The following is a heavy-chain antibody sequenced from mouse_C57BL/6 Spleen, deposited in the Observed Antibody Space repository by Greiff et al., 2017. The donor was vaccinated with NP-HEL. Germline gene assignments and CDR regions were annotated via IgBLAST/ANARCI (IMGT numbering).Heavy chain of an antibody. CDR1: GYTFTSYW. CDR2: IYPGSGST. CDR3: ARGYGSAYWYFDV. J-gene: IGHJ1*03. V-gene: IGHV1-55*01. Sequence: VQLQQPGAELVKPGASVKMSCKASGYTFTSYWITWVTQRPGQGLEWIGDIYPGSGSTTYNEKFKSKATLTVDTSSSTAYMQLSSLTSEDSAVYYCARGYGSAYWYFDVWGTGTTVTVSS. D-gene: IGHD1-1*01.